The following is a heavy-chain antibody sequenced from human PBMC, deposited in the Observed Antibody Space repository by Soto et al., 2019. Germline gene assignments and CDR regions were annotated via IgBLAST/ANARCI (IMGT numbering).Heavy chain of an antibody. CDR2: IYYSGST. Sequence: QVQLQESGPGLVKPSQTLSLTCTVSGGSISSGGYYWSWIRQHPGKGLEWIGYIYYSGSTYYNPSLKSRVTISVDTSKNQFSLKLSSVTAVDTAVYYCARVVGITMVRGVIDVWGQGTTVTVSS. J-gene: IGHJ6*02. CDR3: ARVVGITMVRGVIDV. D-gene: IGHD3-10*01. V-gene: IGHV4-31*03. CDR1: GGSISSGGYY.